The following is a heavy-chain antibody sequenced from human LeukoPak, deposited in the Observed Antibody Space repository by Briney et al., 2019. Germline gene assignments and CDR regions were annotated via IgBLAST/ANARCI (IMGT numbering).Heavy chain of an antibody. CDR2: IRSKANSYAI. CDR1: GFTYSGSA. J-gene: IGHJ6*03. V-gene: IGHV3-73*01. D-gene: IGHD3-22*01. CDR3: TREYYYDSSGYYYYYYYMDV. Sequence: PGGSLKLSCAASGFTYSGSAMHWVRQASGKGLEWVGRIRSKANSYAIAYAASVKGRFTISRDDSKNTAYLQMNSLKTEDTAVYYCTREYYYDSSGYYYYYYYMDVWGKGTTVTVSS.